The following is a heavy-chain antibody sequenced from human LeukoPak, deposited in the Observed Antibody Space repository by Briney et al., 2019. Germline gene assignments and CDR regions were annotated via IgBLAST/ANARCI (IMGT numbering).Heavy chain of an antibody. CDR1: GGSISSSSYY. Sequence: SETLSLTCTVSGGSISSSSYYWGWIRQPPGKGLEWIGSIYYSGSTYYNPSLKSRVTISVDTSKNQFSLKLSSVTAADTAVYYCAGTYCTKGVCEYDYWGQGTLVTVSS. D-gene: IGHD2-8*01. J-gene: IGHJ4*02. CDR2: IYYSGST. CDR3: AGTYCTKGVCEYDY. V-gene: IGHV4-39*01.